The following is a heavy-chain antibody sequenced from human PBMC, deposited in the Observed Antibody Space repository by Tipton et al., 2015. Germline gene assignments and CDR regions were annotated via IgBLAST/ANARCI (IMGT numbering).Heavy chain of an antibody. CDR2: IYSSGST. Sequence: TLSLTCTVSGGSISSGDYYWYWIRQHPGKGLEWIGYIYSSGSTYYNPSLKSRVTISVDTSKNQFSLKLSSVSAADTAVYYCASSSTSVRGFDPWGQGTLVTVSS. CDR1: GGSISSGDYY. V-gene: IGHV4-31*03. D-gene: IGHD2-2*01. J-gene: IGHJ5*02. CDR3: ASSSTSVRGFDP.